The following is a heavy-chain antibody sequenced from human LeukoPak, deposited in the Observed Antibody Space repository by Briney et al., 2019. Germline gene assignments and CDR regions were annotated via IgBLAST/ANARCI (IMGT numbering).Heavy chain of an antibody. CDR2: IYHSGST. D-gene: IGHD6-19*01. CDR3: ARDPEYSSGYY. V-gene: IGHV4-38-2*02. CDR1: GYSISSGYY. J-gene: IGHJ4*02. Sequence: LETLSLTCTVSGYSISSGYYWGWIRPPPGKGLEWIGSIYHSGSTYYNPSLKSRVTISVDTSKNQFSLKLSSVTAADTAVYYCARDPEYSSGYYWGQGTLVTVSS.